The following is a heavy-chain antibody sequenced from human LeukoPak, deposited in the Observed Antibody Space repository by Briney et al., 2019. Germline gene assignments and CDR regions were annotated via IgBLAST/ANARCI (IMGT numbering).Heavy chain of an antibody. Sequence: GGSLRLSCAVSGFTFNVYAMHWVRQIPGKGPESISSISGSRDFIYYADSVKGRITISRDNAKNSLYLDMNSLRVEDTAVYFCARALVGAAFDTWGQGAPVTVSS. V-gene: IGHV3-21*06. CDR1: GFTFNVYA. CDR3: ARALVGAAFDT. J-gene: IGHJ4*02. D-gene: IGHD1-26*01. CDR2: ISGSRDFI.